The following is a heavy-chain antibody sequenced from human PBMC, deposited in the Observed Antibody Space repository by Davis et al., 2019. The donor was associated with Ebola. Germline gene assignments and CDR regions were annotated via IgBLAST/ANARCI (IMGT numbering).Heavy chain of an antibody. D-gene: IGHD5-18*01. CDR2: IYYSGST. Sequence: SETLSLTCTVSGGSISSGGYYWSWIRQHPGKGLEWIGYIYYSGSTYYNPSLKSRVTISVDTSKNQFSLKLSSVTAADTAVYYCERGRLQTWIQLWFFDYWGQGTLVTVSS. CDR3: ERGRLQTWIQLWFFDY. CDR1: GGSISSGGYY. J-gene: IGHJ4*02. V-gene: IGHV4-31*03.